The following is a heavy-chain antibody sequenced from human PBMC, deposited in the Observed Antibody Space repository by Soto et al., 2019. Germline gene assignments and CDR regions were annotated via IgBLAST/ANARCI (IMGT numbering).Heavy chain of an antibody. V-gene: IGHV4-34*01. CDR2: VNHGGTS. J-gene: IGHJ6*02. Sequence: SGTLSLTCAVHGGSFSGYYWDWIRQPPGKGLEWIGEVNHGGTSNYNPSLKSRAIISVDTSKNQFSLKLTSVTAEDTAVYYCARDVRVVGGISFFSGMDVWGQGTTVTVSS. CDR3: ARDVRVVGGISFFSGMDV. CDR1: GGSFSGYY. D-gene: IGHD1-26*01.